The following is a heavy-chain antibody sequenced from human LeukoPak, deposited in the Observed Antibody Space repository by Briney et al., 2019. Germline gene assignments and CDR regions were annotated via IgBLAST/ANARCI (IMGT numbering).Heavy chain of an antibody. CDR1: GGSISSGSYY. D-gene: IGHD3-16*01. J-gene: IGHJ3*02. CDR3: ASWFGGVTKNAFDI. CDR2: IYHSGST. V-gene: IGHV4-39*07. Sequence: PSETLSLTCTVSGGSISSGSYYWSWIRQPPGKGLEWIGSIYHSGSTYYNPSLKSRVTISVDTSKNQFSLKLSSVTAADTAVYYCASWFGGVTKNAFDIWGQGTMVTVSS.